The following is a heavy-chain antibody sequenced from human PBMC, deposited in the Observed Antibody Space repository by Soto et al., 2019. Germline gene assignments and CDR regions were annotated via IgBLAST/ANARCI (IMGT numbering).Heavy chain of an antibody. Sequence: GASVKVSCKASGYTFTSYGISWVRQAPGQGLEWMGWISAYNGNTNYAQKLQGRVTMTTDTSTSTAYMELRSLRSDDTAVYYCARSGYCSGGSCYELDFDYWGQGTLVTVSS. J-gene: IGHJ4*02. D-gene: IGHD2-15*01. CDR1: GYTFTSYG. V-gene: IGHV1-18*01. CDR2: ISAYNGNT. CDR3: ARSGYCSGGSCYELDFDY.